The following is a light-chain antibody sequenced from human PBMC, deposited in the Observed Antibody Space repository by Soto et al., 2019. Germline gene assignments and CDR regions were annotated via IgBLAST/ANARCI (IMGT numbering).Light chain of an antibody. J-gene: IGKJ4*01. CDR2: DTF. CDR1: QSVGNF. CDR3: QQRSAWPLT. V-gene: IGKV3-11*01. Sequence: EIVLTQSPATLSLSPGERATLSCRASQSVGNFIAWYQQKPGQAPRLLIYDTFNRFTGIPARFSGSGSGTDFTLSINSLEPEDSAAYYCQQRSAWPLTFGGGTRVEIK.